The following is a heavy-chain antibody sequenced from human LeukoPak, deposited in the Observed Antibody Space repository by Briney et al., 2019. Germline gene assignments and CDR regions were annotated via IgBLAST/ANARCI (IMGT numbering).Heavy chain of an antibody. Sequence: SETLSLTCTVSGGSISSYYWSWIRQPPGKGLEWIGYIYYSGSTNYNPSLKSRVTISVDTSKNQFSLKLSSVTAADTAVYYCARLASDYYYYGMDVWGQGTTVTVSS. D-gene: IGHD3-3*02. V-gene: IGHV4-59*08. J-gene: IGHJ6*02. CDR1: GGSISSYY. CDR2: IYYSGST. CDR3: ARLASDYYYYGMDV.